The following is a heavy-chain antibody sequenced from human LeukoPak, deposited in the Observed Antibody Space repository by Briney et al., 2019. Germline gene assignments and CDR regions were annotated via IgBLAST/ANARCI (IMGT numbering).Heavy chain of an antibody. CDR3: ARALATVVSTLNFDY. CDR2: IYYSGST. V-gene: IGHV4-61*05. J-gene: IGHJ4*02. D-gene: IGHD4-23*01. CDR1: GGSISSSSYY. Sequence: SETLSLTCTVSGGSISSSSYYWSWIRQPPGKGLEWMGYIYYSGSTNYNPSLKSRVTISVDTSKNQFSLKLSSVTAADTAVYYCARALATVVSTLNFDYWGQGTLVTVSS.